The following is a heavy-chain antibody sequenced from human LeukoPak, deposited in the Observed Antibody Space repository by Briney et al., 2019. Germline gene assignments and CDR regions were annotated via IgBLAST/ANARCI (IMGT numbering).Heavy chain of an antibody. CDR1: GFPFSSYV. CDR2: IRYDGSNN. J-gene: IGHJ4*02. CDR3: VRAQRMTTAAPYEFDY. V-gene: IGHV3-30*02. Sequence: GGSLRLSCAASGFPFSSYVMHWVRQAPGKGLEWVASIRYDGSNNYYADSVKGRFTISRDNAKNSLYLQMNSLRAEDTAVYYCVRAQRMTTAAPYEFDYWGQGTLVTVSS. D-gene: IGHD4-11*01.